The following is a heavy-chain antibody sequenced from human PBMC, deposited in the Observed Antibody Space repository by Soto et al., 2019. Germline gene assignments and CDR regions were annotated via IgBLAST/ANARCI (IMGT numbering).Heavy chain of an antibody. Sequence: SETLSLTCTVSGGSISSYYWSWIRQPPGKGLEWIGYIYYSGSTNYNPSLKSRVTISVDTSKNQFSLKLSSVTAADTAVYYCARLGGSGWYRDWYDPWGQGTLVTVSS. CDR1: GGSISSYY. D-gene: IGHD6-19*01. V-gene: IGHV4-59*08. J-gene: IGHJ5*02. CDR3: ARLGGSGWYRDWYDP. CDR2: IYYSGST.